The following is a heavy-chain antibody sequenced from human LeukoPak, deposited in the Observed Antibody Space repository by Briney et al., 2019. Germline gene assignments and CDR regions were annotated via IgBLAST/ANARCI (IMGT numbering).Heavy chain of an antibody. D-gene: IGHD3-22*01. CDR1: GFIFSSYW. CDR2: IKQDGSET. Sequence: GGSLRLSCADSGFIFSSYWMSWVRQAPGKGLEWVANIKQDGSETYYVASVKGRFTISRDNAKNSLYLQMNSLRAEDTAVYYCARDQYYYDTSGHFSWGQGTLVTVSS. CDR3: ARDQYYYDTSGHFS. J-gene: IGHJ5*02. V-gene: IGHV3-7*01.